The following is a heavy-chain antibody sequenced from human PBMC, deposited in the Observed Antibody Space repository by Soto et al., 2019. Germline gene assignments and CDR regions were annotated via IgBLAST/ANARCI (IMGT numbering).Heavy chain of an antibody. CDR2: INHSGST. CDR3: ARGLRSWTYYFDY. V-gene: IGHV4-34*01. D-gene: IGHD6-13*01. Sequence: SETLSLTCSVYGGYFDGYHWRWIRQPPGKGLEWIGEINHSGSTNNNPSLKSRVTISVDTSKNQFSLKLSSVTAADTAVYYCARGLRSWTYYFDYWGQGILVT. J-gene: IGHJ4*02. CDR1: GGYFDGYH.